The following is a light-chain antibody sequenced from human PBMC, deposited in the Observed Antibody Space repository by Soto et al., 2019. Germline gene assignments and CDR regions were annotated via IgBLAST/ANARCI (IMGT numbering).Light chain of an antibody. J-gene: IGKJ3*01. CDR1: QGISNY. Sequence: DIQMTQSPASLSASVGDRVTITWGASQGISNYLAWYQQKKGKVPKVLIYAASTLQSGVPSRFSGSGYGTDFNLTISSLQPEDVATYYCQKYNSAPFTFGPGTKVDIK. CDR3: QKYNSAPFT. CDR2: AAS. V-gene: IGKV1-27*01.